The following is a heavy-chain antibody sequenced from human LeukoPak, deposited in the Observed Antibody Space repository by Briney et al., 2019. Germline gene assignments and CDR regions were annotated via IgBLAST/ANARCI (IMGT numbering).Heavy chain of an antibody. J-gene: IGHJ4*02. D-gene: IGHD2-15*01. CDR3: AKGRGYCTGGSCYSDY. CDR1: GFTFGNYA. Sequence: GGSLRLSCTASGFTFGNYAMSWARQAPGKGLEWVSTISGSDGSTYYADSVKGRFTISRDNSKNTLYLQMNSLRVEDTAIYYCAKGRGYCTGGSCYSDYWGQGTLVTVSS. CDR2: ISGSDGST. V-gene: IGHV3-23*01.